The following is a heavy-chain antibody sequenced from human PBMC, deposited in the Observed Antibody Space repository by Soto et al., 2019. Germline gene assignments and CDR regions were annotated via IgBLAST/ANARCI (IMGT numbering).Heavy chain of an antibody. CDR1: GGSISSSSYY. Sequence: SETLSLTCAVSGGSISSSSYYWGWIRQPPGKGLEWIGYIYYSGSTYYNPSLKSRVTISVDTSKNQLSLKLSSVTAADTAVYYCARAYASGYTDVWGQGTTVTVSS. CDR2: IYYSGST. CDR3: ARAYASGYTDV. D-gene: IGHD3-10*01. J-gene: IGHJ6*02. V-gene: IGHV4-31*11.